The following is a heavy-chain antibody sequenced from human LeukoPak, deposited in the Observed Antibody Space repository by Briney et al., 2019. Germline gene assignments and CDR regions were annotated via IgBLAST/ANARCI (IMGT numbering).Heavy chain of an antibody. CDR3: AKDGITIFGVVIMADDAFDI. D-gene: IGHD3-3*01. CDR2: ISGSGGST. J-gene: IGHJ3*02. Sequence: GGSLRLSCAASGFTFSSYAMSWVRQAPGKGLVWVSAISGSGGSTYYADSVKGRFTISRDNSKNTLYLQMNSLRAEDTAVYYCAKDGITIFGVVIMADDAFDIWGQGTMVTVSS. V-gene: IGHV3-23*01. CDR1: GFTFSSYA.